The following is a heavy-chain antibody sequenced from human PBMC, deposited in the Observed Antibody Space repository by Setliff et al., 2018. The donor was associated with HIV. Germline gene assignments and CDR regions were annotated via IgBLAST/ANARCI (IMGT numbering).Heavy chain of an antibody. V-gene: IGHV3-74*03. CDR1: GFTFSPYW. D-gene: IGHD3-22*01. J-gene: IGHJ4*02. CDR3: ARDLSYDYDRSRDTFDY. CDR2: INSDGTST. Sequence: QPGGSLRLSCAASGFTFSPYWMHWVRQAPGKGLVWVSRINSDGTSTTYAYSVKGRFTISRDNAKNTLYLQMNRLRAEDTAVYYCARDLSYDYDRSRDTFDYWGQGTLVTVSS.